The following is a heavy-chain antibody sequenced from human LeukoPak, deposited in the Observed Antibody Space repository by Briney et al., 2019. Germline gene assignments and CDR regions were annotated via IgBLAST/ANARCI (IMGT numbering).Heavy chain of an antibody. CDR2: LTGSGGST. Sequence: PGGSLRLSCAASGFTFSNSAMSWVRQAPGKGLEWVSHLTGSGGSTYYAGSVKGRFTISRDNSKNTLYLQMNSLRAEDTAVYYCAKRNYFGAGTYSFDFWGQGTLVTVSS. CDR3: AKRNYFGAGTYSFDF. J-gene: IGHJ4*02. D-gene: IGHD3-10*01. CDR1: GFTFSNSA. V-gene: IGHV3-23*01.